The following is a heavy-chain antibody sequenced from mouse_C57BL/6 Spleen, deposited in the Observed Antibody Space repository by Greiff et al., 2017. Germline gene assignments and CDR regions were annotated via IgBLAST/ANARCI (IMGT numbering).Heavy chain of an antibody. CDR1: GYPFTDYE. J-gene: IGHJ2*01. CDR2: IDPETGGT. D-gene: IGHD1-1*01. V-gene: IGHV1-15*01. CDR3: TRERKLYGSSYDDY. Sequence: QVQLQQSGAELVRPGASVTLSCKASGYPFTDYEMHWVKQTPVHGLEWIGAIDPETGGTAYNQKFKGKAILTADKSSSTAYMELRSLTSEDSAVYYCTRERKLYGSSYDDYWGQGTTLTVSS.